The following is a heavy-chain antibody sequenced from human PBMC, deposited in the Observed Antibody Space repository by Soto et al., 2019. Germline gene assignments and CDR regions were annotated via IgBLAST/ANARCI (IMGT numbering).Heavy chain of an antibody. D-gene: IGHD6-13*01. CDR3: ATAAAWYKGLFDP. J-gene: IGHJ5*02. CDR2: FVSEDGAA. V-gene: IGHV1-24*01. Sequence: SAKVPCKVSGYTLSELSIHWVLQAPGKEHEWRGGFVSEDGAAIYAQKFQGRVTMTEDTSTDTAYMELSSVRSEDTAVYYCATAAAWYKGLFDPSGQGTLVTVSS. CDR1: GYTLSELS.